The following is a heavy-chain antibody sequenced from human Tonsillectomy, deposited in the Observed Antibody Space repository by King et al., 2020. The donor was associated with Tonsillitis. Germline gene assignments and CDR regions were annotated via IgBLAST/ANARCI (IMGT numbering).Heavy chain of an antibody. Sequence: LKESGPTLVKPTQTLTLTCTFSGFSLSTSGVGVGWVRQPPGKALEWLALTYWDVDERSSPSLKNRLTITKDTSKNQVVLTMTNMDPVDTATYYCSRGTTSAAFDIWGQGIMVTVSS. J-gene: IGHJ3*02. CDR1: GFSLSTSGVG. D-gene: IGHD1-26*01. CDR3: SRGTTSAAFDI. V-gene: IGHV2-5*02. CDR2: TYWDVDE.